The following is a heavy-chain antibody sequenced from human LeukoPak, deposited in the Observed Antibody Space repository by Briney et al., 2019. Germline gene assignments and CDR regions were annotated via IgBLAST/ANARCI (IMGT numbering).Heavy chain of an antibody. CDR1: GGSISSSSYY. V-gene: IGHV4-39*07. Sequence: SETLSLTCTVSGGSISSSSYYWGWIRQPPGKGLEWIGSIYYSGSTYYNPSLKSRVTISVDTSKDQFSLKLSSVTAADTAVCYCVSGSGSYYNLAVFYFDYWGQGTLVTVSS. J-gene: IGHJ4*02. CDR2: IYYSGST. D-gene: IGHD3-10*01. CDR3: VSGSGSYYNLAVFYFDY.